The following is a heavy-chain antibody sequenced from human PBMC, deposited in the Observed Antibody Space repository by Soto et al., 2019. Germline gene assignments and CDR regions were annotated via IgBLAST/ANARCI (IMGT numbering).Heavy chain of an antibody. Sequence: EVQLLESGGGLVQPGGSLRLSCEASGYIFSYSAMSWVRQAPGKGLEWVSAISGSGGSTFYGDPVKDRFTISRDNAKNTPYLRMNSLRVEDTAIYYGAKGPRGSDWLPEYWGQGTLVTVSS. CDR3: AKGPRGSDWLPEY. V-gene: IGHV3-23*01. J-gene: IGHJ4*02. D-gene: IGHD3-9*01. CDR1: GYIFSYSA. CDR2: ISGSGGST.